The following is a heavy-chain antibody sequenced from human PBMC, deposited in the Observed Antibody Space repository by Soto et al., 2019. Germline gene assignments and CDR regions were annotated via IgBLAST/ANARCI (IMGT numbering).Heavy chain of an antibody. J-gene: IGHJ5*02. Sequence: QVQLVESGGGVVQPGRSLRLSCAASGFTFSSYAMHWVRQAPGKGLEWVEVISYDGSNKYYADSVKGRFTISRDNSKNTLYLQMNSLRAEDTAVYYCARGALLWFGEEDWFDPWGQGTLVNVSS. CDR2: ISYDGSNK. D-gene: IGHD3-10*01. V-gene: IGHV3-30-3*01. CDR3: ARGALLWFGEEDWFDP. CDR1: GFTFSSYA.